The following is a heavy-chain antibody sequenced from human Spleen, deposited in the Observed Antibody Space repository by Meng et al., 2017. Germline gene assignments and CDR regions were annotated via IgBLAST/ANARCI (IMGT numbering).Heavy chain of an antibody. CDR1: GGSGSSGSYY. CDR2: IYYSGST. CDR3: ARMGNCGGDCYSRHFDY. D-gene: IGHD2-21*02. Sequence: QVQRPESGPGLVRPSRTLPLTCPVSGGSGSSGSYYWSWIRQPPGKGLEWIGYIYYSGSTNYNPSLKSRVTISVDTSKNQFSLKLSSVTAADTAVYYCARMGNCGGDCYSRHFDYWGQGTLVTVSS. J-gene: IGHJ4*02. V-gene: IGHV4-61*01.